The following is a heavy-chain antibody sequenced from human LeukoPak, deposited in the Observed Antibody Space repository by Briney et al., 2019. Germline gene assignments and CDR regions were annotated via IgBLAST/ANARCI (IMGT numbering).Heavy chain of an antibody. D-gene: IGHD2-21*01. CDR3: AREGLWHLQNGGSDL. CDR2: IKTDGTEK. V-gene: IGHV3-7*01. J-gene: IGHJ5*02. CDR1: GFTFSDFW. Sequence: HTGGSLRLFCAASGFTFSDFWMSWLRQAPGKGPEWVAKIKTDGTEKYYLESLKGRFTISRDNAKNTLYLQMNSLRAEDTAVYFCAREGLWHLQNGGSDLWGQGTLVTVSS.